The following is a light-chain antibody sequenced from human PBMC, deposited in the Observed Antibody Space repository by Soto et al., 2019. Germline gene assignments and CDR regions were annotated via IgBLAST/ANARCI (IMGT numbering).Light chain of an antibody. CDR1: QSVSSY. J-gene: IGKJ1*01. V-gene: IGKV3-11*01. CDR2: DAS. Sequence: EIVLTQSPATLSLSPGERATLSCRASQSVSSYFAWYQQKPGQAPRLLIYDASSRATGIPARFSGSGSRTAFTLTISRLEPEDFAVYYCQQRSDWPLTFGQGNKVEIK. CDR3: QQRSDWPLT.